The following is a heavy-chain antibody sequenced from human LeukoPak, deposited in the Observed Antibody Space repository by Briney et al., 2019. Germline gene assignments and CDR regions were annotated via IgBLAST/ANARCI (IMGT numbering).Heavy chain of an antibody. CDR3: AKVDIVATNLIGAFDI. D-gene: IGHD5-12*01. V-gene: IGHV3-9*03. CDR1: GFTFDDYA. J-gene: IGHJ3*02. Sequence: GGSLRLSCAASGFTFDDYAMHWVRQAPGKGLEWVSGISWNSGSIGYADSVKGRFTTSRDNAKNSLYLQMNSLRAEDMALYYCAKVDIVATNLIGAFDIWGQGTMVTVSS. CDR2: ISWNSGSI.